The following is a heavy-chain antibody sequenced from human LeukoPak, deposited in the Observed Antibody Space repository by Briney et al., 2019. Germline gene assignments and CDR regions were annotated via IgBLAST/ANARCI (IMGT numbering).Heavy chain of an antibody. D-gene: IGHD3-22*01. CDR1: GFTFSSYA. Sequence: GGSLRLSCAASGFTFSSYAMSWVRQAPGKGLEWVSAISGSGGSTYYADSVKGRFTISRDNSKNTLYLQMNSLRAEDTAVYYCAKEVVVVITTPTEAGFDYWGQGTLVTVSS. V-gene: IGHV3-23*01. J-gene: IGHJ4*02. CDR3: AKEVVVVITTPTEAGFDY. CDR2: ISGSGGST.